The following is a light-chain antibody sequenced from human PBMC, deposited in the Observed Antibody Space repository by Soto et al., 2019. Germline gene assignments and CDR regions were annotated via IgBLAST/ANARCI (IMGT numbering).Light chain of an antibody. CDR2: EAS. CDR1: QSVNSN. J-gene: IGKJ4*01. V-gene: IGKV3-15*01. Sequence: EIVMTQSPATLSVSPGERATLSCRASQSVNSNLAWYQQKRGQAPRLLIYEASSRATGIPARFSASGSGTEFTLTISSLQSGDFAVYYCEQYNNWPLTFGGGTNVEIK. CDR3: EQYNNWPLT.